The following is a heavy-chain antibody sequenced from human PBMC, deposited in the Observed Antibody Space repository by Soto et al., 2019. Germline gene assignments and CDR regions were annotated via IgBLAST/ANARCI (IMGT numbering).Heavy chain of an antibody. J-gene: IGHJ3*02. CDR1: GYKFTAYY. Sequence: QVQLVQSGTEVKKPGASVRVSCKASGYKFTAYYVHWVRQAPGKGLEWKAMINPSGGRTRYAQNFQDRLTMTADTSTTTVFMELSSLTSDDTAVYFCSRVESCGGECHSAHPDAFDIWGQGTLVTVSS. V-gene: IGHV1-46*01. CDR2: INPSGGRT. D-gene: IGHD2-21*01. CDR3: SRVESCGGECHSAHPDAFDI.